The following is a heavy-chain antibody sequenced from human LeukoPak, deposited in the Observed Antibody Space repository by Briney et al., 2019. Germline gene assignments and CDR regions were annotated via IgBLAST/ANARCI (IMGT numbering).Heavy chain of an antibody. CDR1: GGSISNYY. CDR2: IYYSGNT. D-gene: IGHD6-19*01. V-gene: IGHV4-39*07. CDR3: ARAAGSGLIDY. Sequence: SETLSLTCTVSGGSISNYYWGWIRQPPGMGLGRIGSIYYSGNTYYNPSLKSRVTISLDTSKNQFSLNLNSVTAADTALYFCARAAGSGLIDYWGQGILVIVSS. J-gene: IGHJ4*02.